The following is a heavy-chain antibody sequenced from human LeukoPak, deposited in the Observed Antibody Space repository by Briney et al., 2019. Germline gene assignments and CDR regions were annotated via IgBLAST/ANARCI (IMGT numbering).Heavy chain of an antibody. CDR3: ARDDTVTGNDAFDI. Sequence: SETLSLTCTVSGGSISSYYWSWIRQPQGKGREGIGYIYYSGSTNYNPSLKSRVTISVDTSKNQFSLKLSSVTAADTAVYYCARDDTVTGNDAFDIWGQGTMVTVSS. V-gene: IGHV4-59*01. CDR2: IYYSGST. J-gene: IGHJ3*02. D-gene: IGHD4-17*01. CDR1: GGSISSYY.